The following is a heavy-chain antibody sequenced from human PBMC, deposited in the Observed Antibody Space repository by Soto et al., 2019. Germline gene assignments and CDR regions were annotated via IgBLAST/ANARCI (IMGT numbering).Heavy chain of an antibody. D-gene: IGHD1-26*01. CDR1: GFTFSSYS. CDR3: ATGWELPSNFDY. CDR2: ISSSGSYI. V-gene: IGHV3-21*01. Sequence: GGSLRLSCAASGFTFSSYSMNWVRQAPGKGLEWVSSISSSGSYIYYADSVKGRFTISRDNAKNSLYLQMNSLRAEDTAVYYWATGWELPSNFDYWGRGTLVTVSS. J-gene: IGHJ4*02.